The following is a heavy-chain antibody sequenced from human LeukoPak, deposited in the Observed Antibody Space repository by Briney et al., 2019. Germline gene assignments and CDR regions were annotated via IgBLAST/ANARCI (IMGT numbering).Heavy chain of an antibody. Sequence: GGSLRLSCAASGFTFSSYSMNWVRQAPGKGLEWVSSISSSSSYIYYADSVKGRFTISRDNAKNSLYLQMNSLRAEDTAVYYCASLYCSSTSCNGAFQHWGQGTLVTVSS. V-gene: IGHV3-21*01. J-gene: IGHJ1*01. D-gene: IGHD2-2*01. CDR3: ASLYCSSTSCNGAFQH. CDR2: ISSSSSYI. CDR1: GFTFSSYS.